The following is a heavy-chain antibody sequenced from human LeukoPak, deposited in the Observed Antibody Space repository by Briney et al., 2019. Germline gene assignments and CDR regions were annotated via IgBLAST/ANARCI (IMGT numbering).Heavy chain of an antibody. V-gene: IGHV4-39*07. D-gene: IGHD3-10*01. CDR1: GGSINSSSYY. J-gene: IGHJ6*02. CDR3: ARGPMVRGYYYYGMDV. CDR2: MYYRGST. Sequence: SETLSLTCTVSGGSINSSSYYWGWVRQPPGKGLEWIGSMYYRGSTYYNPSLKSRVTISVDTSKNQFSLKLSSVTAADTAVYYCARGPMVRGYYYYGMDVWGQGTTVTVSS.